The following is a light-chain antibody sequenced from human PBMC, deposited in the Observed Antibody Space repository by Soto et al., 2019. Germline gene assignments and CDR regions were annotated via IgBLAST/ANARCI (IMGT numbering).Light chain of an antibody. CDR2: DAS. V-gene: IGKV3-11*01. J-gene: IGKJ4*01. CDR3: QPYNNWPLT. Sequence: EIVLTQSPATLSLSPGERATLSCRASQSVSSYLAWYQQRPGQAPRLLIYDASNRATGVPARFSGSRSGPEFTLTINSLQSEDFAIYYCQPYNNWPLTFGGGTKVHIK. CDR1: QSVSSY.